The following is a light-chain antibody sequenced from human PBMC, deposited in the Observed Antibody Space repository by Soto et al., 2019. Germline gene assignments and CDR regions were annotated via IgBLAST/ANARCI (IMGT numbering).Light chain of an antibody. CDR1: SSDTGRHHY. J-gene: IGLJ3*02. V-gene: IGLV2-14*01. CDR3: SSFTSTSIWV. Sequence: QSALTQPASPSGSPGQSITISCTGTSSDTGRHHYVSWYRHHRGKAPQLVIYEVTNRPSGISNRFSGSKSVNTASLTISGLLAEDEAYYYCSSFTSTSIWVIGVGTQLTVL. CDR2: EVT.